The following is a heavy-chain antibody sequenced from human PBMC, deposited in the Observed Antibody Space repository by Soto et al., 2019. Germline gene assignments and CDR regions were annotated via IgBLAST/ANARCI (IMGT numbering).Heavy chain of an antibody. CDR2: ISYDGSIK. CDR3: AKGQHCSSTSCYFYYYGMDV. D-gene: IGHD2-2*01. Sequence: QVQLVESGGGVVQPGRSLRLSCAASGFIFNTYDMHWVRQAPGKGLEWVAVISYDGSIKYYADSVKGRLTISRDNSKKMLYLQMNSLRPEDTAVYYCAKGQHCSSTSCYFYYYGMDVWGQGTKVAVSS. J-gene: IGHJ6*02. V-gene: IGHV3-30*18. CDR1: GFIFNTYD.